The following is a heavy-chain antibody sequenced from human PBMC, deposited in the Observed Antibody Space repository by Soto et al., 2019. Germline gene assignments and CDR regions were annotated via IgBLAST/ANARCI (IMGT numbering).Heavy chain of an antibody. V-gene: IGHV4-34*01. CDR2: INHSGST. Sequence: SETLSLTCAVYGGSFSGYYWSWIRQPPGKGLEWIGEINHSGSTYYNPSLKSRVTISVDTSKNQFSLKLSSVTAADTAVYYCARRSDSSLLAFDMGGKGKMLTFPS. J-gene: IGHJ3*02. D-gene: IGHD2-21*01. CDR3: ARRSDSSLLAFDM. CDR1: GGSFSGYY.